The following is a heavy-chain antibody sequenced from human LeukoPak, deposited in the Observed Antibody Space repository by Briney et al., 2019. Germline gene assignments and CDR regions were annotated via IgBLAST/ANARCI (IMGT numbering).Heavy chain of an antibody. CDR2: IIPIFGTA. J-gene: IGHJ4*02. V-gene: IGHV1-69*05. CDR3: ARGLGDLGDC. D-gene: IGHD1-26*01. Sequence: SVKVSCKASGGTFSSYAISWVRQAPGQGLEWMGRIIPIFGTANYAQKFQGRVTITTDESTSTAYMVLSSLRSEDTAVYYCARGLGDLGDCWGQGTLVTVSS. CDR1: GGTFSSYA.